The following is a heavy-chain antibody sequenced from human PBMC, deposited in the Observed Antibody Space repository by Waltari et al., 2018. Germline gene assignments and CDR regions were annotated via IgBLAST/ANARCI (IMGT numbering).Heavy chain of an antibody. J-gene: IGHJ4*02. Sequence: VQLVESGGALVQPGGSLRLSCAVSGFTFRIDWMSWVRQAPGKGMEWVAQIKPDGSERYYLYSVKCRFTNARDNAKNSLSLQMNSLRAEDTAVYYCASHHHWRFDYWGQGTLVTVSS. CDR2: IKPDGSER. V-gene: IGHV3-7*01. CDR1: GFTFRIDW. CDR3: ASHHHWRFDY.